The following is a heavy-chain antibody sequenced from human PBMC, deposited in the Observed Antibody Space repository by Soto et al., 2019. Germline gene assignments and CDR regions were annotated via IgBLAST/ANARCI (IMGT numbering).Heavy chain of an antibody. Sequence: PGGSLRLSCAASGFTFSSYWMHWVRQGPGKGLVWVSRISGAGTRTNYADSVRGRFTVSGDNAKNTLYLQINSLTAEDTAVYYCARGTLTSIDMVDVWGQGTTVTVSS. V-gene: IGHV3-74*01. D-gene: IGHD3-10*01. CDR2: ISGAGTRT. J-gene: IGHJ6*02. CDR3: ARGTLTSIDMVDV. CDR1: GFTFSSYW.